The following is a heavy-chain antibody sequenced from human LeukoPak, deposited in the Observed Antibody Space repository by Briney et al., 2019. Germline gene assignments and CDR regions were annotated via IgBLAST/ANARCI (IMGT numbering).Heavy chain of an antibody. CDR3: VKDGGYHGSGSSYYFDY. CDR1: GFTFSRYA. J-gene: IGHJ4*02. V-gene: IGHV3-64D*06. CDR2: ISSNGGST. D-gene: IGHD3-10*01. Sequence: GGSLTLSCSPCGFTFSRYAMQWVRHAPGKALEYVSSISSNGGSTYYADSVKGRFTISRDNSKNTLYLQMSSLRAEDTAVYYCVKDGGYHGSGSSYYFDYWGQGTLVTVSS.